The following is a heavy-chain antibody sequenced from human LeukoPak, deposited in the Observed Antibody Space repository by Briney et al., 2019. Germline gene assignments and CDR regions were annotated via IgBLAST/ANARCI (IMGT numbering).Heavy chain of an antibody. CDR2: IIPILGIA. CDR3: ASSIAAAGHYYYYGMDV. Sequence: ASVKVSCKASGGTFSSYAISWVRQAPGQGLEWMGRIIPILGIANYAQKFQGRVTITADKSTSTAYTELSSLRSEDTAVYYCASSIAAAGHYYYYGMDVWGQGTTVTVSS. D-gene: IGHD6-13*01. CDR1: GGTFSSYA. V-gene: IGHV1-69*04. J-gene: IGHJ6*02.